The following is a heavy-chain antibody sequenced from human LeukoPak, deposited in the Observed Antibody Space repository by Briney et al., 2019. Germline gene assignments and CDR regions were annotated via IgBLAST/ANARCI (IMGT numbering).Heavy chain of an antibody. CDR1: GFXFSNYW. J-gene: IGHJ4*02. CDR2: INSDGSSR. Sequence: PGGSLRLSCEASGFXFSNYWISWVRQAPGKGLVWVSRINSDGSSRHYADSVKGRFTISRDNAKNTLHLQMTSLRAEDTAVYYCARGGPDSSDYSSLFDYWGRGNLVTVSS. CDR3: ARGGPDSSDYSSLFDY. D-gene: IGHD3-22*01. V-gene: IGHV3-74*01.